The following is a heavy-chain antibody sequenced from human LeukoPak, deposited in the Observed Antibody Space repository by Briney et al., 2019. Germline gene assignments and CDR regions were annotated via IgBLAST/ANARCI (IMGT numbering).Heavy chain of an antibody. Sequence: GGSLRLSCAASGFTFSDYYMTWIRKAPGRGLEWISYISTSGSYTNYADSVKGRFPISRDNSDNTLYLQMNSLRAEDTAVYYCAKDSRVVTDTPGDYWGQGTLVTVSS. CDR3: AKDSRVVTDTPGDY. CDR2: ISTSGSYT. CDR1: GFTFSDYY. J-gene: IGHJ4*02. D-gene: IGHD4-23*01. V-gene: IGHV3-11*05.